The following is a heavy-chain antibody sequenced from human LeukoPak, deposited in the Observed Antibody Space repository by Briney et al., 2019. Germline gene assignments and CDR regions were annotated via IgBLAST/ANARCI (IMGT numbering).Heavy chain of an antibody. Sequence: PSETLSLTCAVYGGSFSGYYWSWIRQPPGKGLEWIGEINHSGSTNYNPSLKSRVTISVDTSKNQFSLKLSSVTAADTAVYYCARATTFGELPTRVWGQGTLVTVSS. J-gene: IGHJ4*02. V-gene: IGHV4-34*01. CDR1: GGSFSGYY. D-gene: IGHD3-10*01. CDR2: INHSGST. CDR3: ARATTFGELPTRV.